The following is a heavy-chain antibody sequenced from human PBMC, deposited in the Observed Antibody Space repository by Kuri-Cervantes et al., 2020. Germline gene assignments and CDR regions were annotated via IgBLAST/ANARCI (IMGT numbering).Heavy chain of an antibody. J-gene: IGHJ4*02. CDR3: AKRVGFVQVVYFDY. D-gene: IGHD2-8*02. Sequence: GESLKISCGASGFTFSDHSMNWVRQAPGKGLEWVAAISSSSSHIYYGDSVKGRFTISRDNSKNTLYLHMNSLRAADTAVYYCAKRVGFVQVVYFDYWGQGTLVTVSS. V-gene: IGHV3-21*04. CDR1: GFTFSDHS. CDR2: ISSSSSHI.